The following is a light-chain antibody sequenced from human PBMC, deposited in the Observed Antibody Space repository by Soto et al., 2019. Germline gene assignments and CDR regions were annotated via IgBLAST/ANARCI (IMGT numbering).Light chain of an antibody. V-gene: IGKV3-11*01. CDR3: QQRFNWPRFT. Sequence: EIVLTQSPATLSLSPGERATLSCRASQSVSSYLAWYQQKPGQAPRLLIYDASNRATGIPARFSGGGSVTDFTLTMSSLEPEDFAVYYCQQRFNWPRFTFGQGTKLEIK. CDR1: QSVSSY. J-gene: IGKJ2*01. CDR2: DAS.